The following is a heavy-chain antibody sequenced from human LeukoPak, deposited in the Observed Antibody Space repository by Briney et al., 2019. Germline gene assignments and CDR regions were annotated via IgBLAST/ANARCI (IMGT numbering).Heavy chain of an antibody. Sequence: SETLSLTCAVYGGSFSGYYWSWIRQPPGKELEWIGEVNHSGSTNYNPSLKSRVTISVDTSKNQFSLKLSSVTAADTAVYYCARMVRGVIVDYWGQGTLVTVSS. D-gene: IGHD3-10*01. J-gene: IGHJ4*02. CDR1: GGSFSGYY. CDR3: ARMVRGVIVDY. V-gene: IGHV4-34*01. CDR2: VNHSGST.